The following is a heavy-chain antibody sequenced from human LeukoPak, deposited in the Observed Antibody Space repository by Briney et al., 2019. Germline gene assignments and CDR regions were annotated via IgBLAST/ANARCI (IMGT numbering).Heavy chain of an antibody. CDR1: GGSISSYY. CDR3: ARAIVGALVGWFDP. V-gene: IGHV4-59*01. J-gene: IGHJ5*02. D-gene: IGHD1-26*01. CDR2: IYYSGST. Sequence: TSETLSLTCTVSGGSISSYYWSWIRQPPGKGLEWIGYIYYSGSTNYNPSLKSRVTISVDTSKNQFSLKLSSVTAADTAVYYCARAIVGALVGWFDPWGQGTLVTVSS.